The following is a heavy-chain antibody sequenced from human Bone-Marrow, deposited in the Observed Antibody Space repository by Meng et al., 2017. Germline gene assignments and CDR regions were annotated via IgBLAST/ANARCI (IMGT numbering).Heavy chain of an antibody. CDR3: ARGFGDFPLDY. J-gene: IGHJ4*02. D-gene: IGHD3-10*01. V-gene: IGHV3-30*01. Sequence: GSLRLSCAASGFTFSSYAMYWVRQAPGKGLEWVAVISYDGSNKYYADSVKGRFTISRDNSKNTLYLQMNSLRAEDTAVYSCARGFGDFPLDYWGQGTLVTVSS. CDR2: ISYDGSNK. CDR1: GFTFSSYA.